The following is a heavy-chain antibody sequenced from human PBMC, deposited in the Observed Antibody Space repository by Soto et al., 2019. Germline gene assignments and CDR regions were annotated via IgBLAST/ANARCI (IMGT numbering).Heavy chain of an antibody. CDR1: CGSISTYY. CDR2: IDTRGST. CDR3: ARGGHDLWSGPFDY. D-gene: IGHD3-3*01. Sequence: SSETLSLTCTVSCGSISTYYCNWIRQPAGKGLEWIGRIDTRGSTNYNPSLKSRVTMSVDTSENQFSLKLSSVPAADTAVYYYARGGHDLWSGPFDYWGQGSLVTVSS. J-gene: IGHJ4*02. V-gene: IGHV4-4*07.